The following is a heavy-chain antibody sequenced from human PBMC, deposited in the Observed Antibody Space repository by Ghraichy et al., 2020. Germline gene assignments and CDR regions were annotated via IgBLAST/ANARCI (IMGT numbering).Heavy chain of an antibody. D-gene: IGHD6-6*01. V-gene: IGHV3-21*01. J-gene: IGHJ4*02. CDR3: AREGTAARRVFDY. CDR2: ISSSSSYI. CDR1: GFTFSSYS. Sequence: GESLNISCAASGFTFSSYSMNWVRQAPGKGLEWVSSISSSSSYIYYADSVKGRFTISRDNAKNSLYLQMNSLRAEDTAVYYCAREGTAARRVFDYWGQGTLVTVSS.